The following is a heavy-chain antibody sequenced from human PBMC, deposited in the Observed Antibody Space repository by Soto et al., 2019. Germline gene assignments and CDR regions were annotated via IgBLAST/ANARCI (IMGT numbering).Heavy chain of an antibody. CDR3: AKDKFGAFDI. V-gene: IGHV3-9*01. D-gene: IGHD3-10*01. CDR2: ISWNSSSI. Sequence: SLRLSCAASGFTFDVSAMPWFRQAPGKGLEWVSVISWNSSSIGDADFVKGPFTIYRDNAKNSLYLQMNSLRAEDTALYYCAKDKFGAFDIWGQGTMVTVSS. CDR1: GFTFDVSA. J-gene: IGHJ3*02.